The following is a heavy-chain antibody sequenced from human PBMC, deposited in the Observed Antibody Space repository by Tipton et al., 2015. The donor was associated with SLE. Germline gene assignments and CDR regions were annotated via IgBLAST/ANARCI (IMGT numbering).Heavy chain of an antibody. D-gene: IGHD5-12*01. J-gene: IGHJ6*03. CDR3: VKDGPGYSYGPGGYMDV. CDR2: ISWNSGSI. CDR1: GFSLDDYA. Sequence: SLRLSCAAPGFSLDDYATHWVRQAPGKGLEWVSAISWNSGSIGYADSVKGRFTISRDNAKNSLYLQMNSLTPEDTALYYCVKDGPGYSYGPGGYMDVWGKGTTVTVSS. V-gene: IGHV3-9*01.